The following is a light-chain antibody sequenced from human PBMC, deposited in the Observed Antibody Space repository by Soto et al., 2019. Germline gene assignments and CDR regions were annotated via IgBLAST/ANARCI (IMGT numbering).Light chain of an antibody. CDR2: AAS. Sequence: SQLTQSHSSLSASPGDACTISCLASQNIDNYLHWYQQTPGKAPKVLLYAASVLKDGVPSRFSGSGYGTDFTLTIINVQPEDFAIYYCQQSYSSPPITVGQGTRLAIK. V-gene: IGKV1-39*01. J-gene: IGKJ5*01. CDR1: QNIDNY. CDR3: QQSYSSPPIT.